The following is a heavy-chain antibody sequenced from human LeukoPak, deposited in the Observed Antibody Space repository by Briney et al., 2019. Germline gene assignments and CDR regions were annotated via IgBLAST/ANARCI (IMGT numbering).Heavy chain of an antibody. CDR2: IYYSGST. V-gene: IGHV4-39*01. D-gene: IGHD6-13*01. Sequence: PSETLSLTCSVSGGSISSSSYYWGWIRQPPGKGLEWIGTIYYSGSTYYNPSLESRGTISVDTSKNQFSLKLSSVTAADTAVYYCARSLVAAGQYYFDYWGQGTLVTVSS. CDR1: GGSISSSSYY. CDR3: ARSLVAAGQYYFDY. J-gene: IGHJ4*02.